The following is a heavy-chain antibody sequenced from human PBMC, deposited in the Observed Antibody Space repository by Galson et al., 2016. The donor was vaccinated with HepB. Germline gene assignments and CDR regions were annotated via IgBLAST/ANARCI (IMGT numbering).Heavy chain of an antibody. J-gene: IGHJ6*02. CDR1: GYPFTRYY. Sequence: SVKVSCKASGYPFTRYYLHWARQAPGQAPEWMGVINPSGGTNYAQRFQGRVAMTRDTSTSTVYLDLSSLRFEDTALYYCARHEAGFGYYYGMDVWGQGTTVTVSS. CDR2: INPSGGT. V-gene: IGHV1-46*01. CDR3: ARHEAGFGYYYGMDV. D-gene: IGHD3-16*01.